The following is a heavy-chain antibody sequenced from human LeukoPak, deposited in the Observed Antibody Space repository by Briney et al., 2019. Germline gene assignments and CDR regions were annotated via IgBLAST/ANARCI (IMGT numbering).Heavy chain of an antibody. CDR1: GYTFTDYY. V-gene: IGHV1-2*02. D-gene: IGHD2-15*01. CDR2: INPDSGGT. Sequence: ASVKVSCKASGYTFTDYYMHWVRQAPGQGLEWMGWINPDSGGTNYAQKFQGRVTMTRDTSISTAYMELSRLRSDNTAVYYCARVGPSLENCSGGSCYLGPHDYWGQGTLVTVSS. CDR3: ARVGPSLENCSGGSCYLGPHDY. J-gene: IGHJ4*02.